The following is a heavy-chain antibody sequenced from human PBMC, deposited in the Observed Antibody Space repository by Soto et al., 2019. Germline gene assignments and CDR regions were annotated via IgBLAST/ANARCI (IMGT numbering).Heavy chain of an antibody. V-gene: IGHV3-23*01. J-gene: IGHJ4*02. CDR2: ISGRGGVT. CDR3: AKDRQFRSYYESAGHYND. CDR1: GFTFRNQD. Sequence: EVQLLESGGGLVQPGGSLRLTCVGSGFTFRNQDMRWVRQAPGKGLEWVSGISGRGGVTYYADSVKGRFTISRDNSKNKLYLQMNNLRDNDTAVYYCAKDRQFRSYYESAGHYNDWGQGTLVTVSS. D-gene: IGHD3-22*01.